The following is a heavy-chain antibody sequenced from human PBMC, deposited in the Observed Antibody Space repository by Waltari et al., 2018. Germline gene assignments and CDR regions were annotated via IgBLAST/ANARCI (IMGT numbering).Heavy chain of an antibody. CDR3: AKRGSRDSSGWFPELDY. CDR2: IAYDGINK. V-gene: IGHV3-30*18. D-gene: IGHD6-19*01. Sequence: QVRLVESGGGVVQPGRSVRLSCEASGFTFGHYDMSGVRTAPGKGLEWVAVIAYDGINKFYVDSAKGRFTISRDNSWNTLYLQMNSLRVEDTAVYYCAKRGSRDSSGWFPELDYWGQGALVTVSS. CDR1: GFTFGHYD. J-gene: IGHJ4*02.